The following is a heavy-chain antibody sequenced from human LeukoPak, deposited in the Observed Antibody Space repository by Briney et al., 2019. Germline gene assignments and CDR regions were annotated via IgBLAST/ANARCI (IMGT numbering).Heavy chain of an antibody. CDR3: ARSSYSSSSSV. V-gene: IGHV3-7*03. Sequence: PGGSLRRSCAVSGFTFSGFWMSWSRQAPGKGLEWVASINSDGSEGYYADVVKGRFTISRDNAKNSLYLQINSLRAEDTAVYYCARSSYSSSSSVWGQGTMVTVSS. CDR1: GFTFSGFW. D-gene: IGHD6-6*01. J-gene: IGHJ3*01. CDR2: INSDGSEG.